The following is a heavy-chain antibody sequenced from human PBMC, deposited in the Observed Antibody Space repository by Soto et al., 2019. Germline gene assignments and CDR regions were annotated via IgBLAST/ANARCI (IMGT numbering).Heavy chain of an antibody. CDR2: INHSGSF. D-gene: IGHD6-19*01. CDR3: ARGLSSGWYLISFQY. J-gene: IGHJ1*01. CDR1: GGSFSGYY. Sequence: PSETLSLTCAVYGGSFSGYYWSWIRQPPGKGLEWIGEINHSGSFNYNPTLKSRVTFSVDTSKNQFSLKLSSVTAADTAVYYCARGLSSGWYLISFQYWGQGTLVTVSS. V-gene: IGHV4-34*01.